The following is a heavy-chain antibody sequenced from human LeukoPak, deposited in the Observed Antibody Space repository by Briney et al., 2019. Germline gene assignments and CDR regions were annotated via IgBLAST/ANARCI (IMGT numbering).Heavy chain of an antibody. Sequence: ASVKVSCKASGYTFTSYDINWVRQTTGQGREWMGWMNPNRGNTGYAQKFQGRVSMTRNTSTSTAYMELSSLRSEDTAVYYCARQISGYTTYYYYYGMDVWGQGTTVTVSS. D-gene: IGHD3-22*01. CDR1: GYTFTSYD. V-gene: IGHV1-8*01. J-gene: IGHJ6*02. CDR3: ARQISGYTTYYYYYGMDV. CDR2: MNPNRGNT.